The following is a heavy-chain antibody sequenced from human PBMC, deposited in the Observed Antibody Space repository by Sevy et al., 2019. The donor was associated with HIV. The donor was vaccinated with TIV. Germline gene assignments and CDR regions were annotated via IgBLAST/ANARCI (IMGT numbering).Heavy chain of an antibody. J-gene: IGHJ6*02. CDR2: INPISGGT. CDR3: ARAQTDFWKGGMDV. D-gene: IGHD3-3*01. Sequence: ASVKVSCKTSGYAFTGYWIHWVRQAPGQGLEWMGRINPISGGTDDSHKFQGRVIMTRDTSISTAYLEVRRLTSDDTAVYYCARAQTDFWKGGMDVWCQGTTVTVSS. V-gene: IGHV1-2*06. CDR1: GYAFTGYW.